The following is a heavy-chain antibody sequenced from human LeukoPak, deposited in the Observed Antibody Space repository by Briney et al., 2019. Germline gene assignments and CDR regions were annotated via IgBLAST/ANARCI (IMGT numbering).Heavy chain of an antibody. CDR2: IRIKANSYAT. D-gene: IGHD2-8*01. CDR1: GFTFSGSA. V-gene: IGHV3-73*01. Sequence: GGSLRLSCAASGFTFSGSAMHWVRQASGKGLEWVGRIRIKANSYATAYAESVTGRFTISRDDSKNTAYLQMNSLKTEDTAVYYCTRGLSEALIFGYWGQGTLVTVSS. J-gene: IGHJ4*02. CDR3: TRGLSEALIFGY.